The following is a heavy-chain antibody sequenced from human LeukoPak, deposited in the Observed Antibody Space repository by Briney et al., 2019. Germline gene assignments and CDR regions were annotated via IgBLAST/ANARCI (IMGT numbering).Heavy chain of an antibody. CDR3: ARDTREGLRELSNDY. Sequence: SETLSLTCTVSGYSISSGYYWGWIRQPPGKGLEWIGSIYHSGSTYYNPSLKSRVTISVDTSKNQSSLKLSSVTAADTAVYYCARDTREGLRELSNDYWGQGTLVTVSS. CDR2: IYHSGST. J-gene: IGHJ4*02. V-gene: IGHV4-38-2*02. D-gene: IGHD1-26*01. CDR1: GYSISSGYY.